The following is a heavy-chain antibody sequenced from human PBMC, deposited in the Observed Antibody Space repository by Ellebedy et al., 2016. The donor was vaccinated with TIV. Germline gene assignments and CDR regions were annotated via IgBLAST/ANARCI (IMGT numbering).Heavy chain of an antibody. J-gene: IGHJ3*01. CDR1: GGSVSSGVYY. CDR3: ARGVRERRRGGAFDV. CDR2: IYHSGST. Sequence: MPSETLSLTCTVSGGSVSSGVYYWSWIRQHPGKGLEWIGYIYHSGSTYSNPSLKSLATIAVDKSKNRFSLKLSSVTAADTAVYYCARGVRERRRGGAFDVWGQGTMVTVSS. V-gene: IGHV4-31*01. D-gene: IGHD1-1*01.